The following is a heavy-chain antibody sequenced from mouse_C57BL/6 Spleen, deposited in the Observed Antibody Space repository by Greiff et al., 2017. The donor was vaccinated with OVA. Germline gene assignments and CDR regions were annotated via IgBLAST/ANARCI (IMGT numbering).Heavy chain of an antibody. Sequence: VQLQQPGAELVKPGASVKLSCKASGYTFTSYWMHWVKQRPGRGLEWIGRIDPNSGGTKYNEKFKSKASLTVDKPSSTAYMQLSSLTSEDSAVYYCAFTTVVNYYAMDYWGQGTSVTVSS. CDR1: GYTFTSYW. CDR3: AFTTVVNYYAMDY. D-gene: IGHD1-1*01. J-gene: IGHJ4*01. V-gene: IGHV1-72*01. CDR2: IDPNSGGT.